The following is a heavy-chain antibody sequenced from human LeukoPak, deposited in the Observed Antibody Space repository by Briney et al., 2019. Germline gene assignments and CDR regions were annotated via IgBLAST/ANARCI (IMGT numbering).Heavy chain of an antibody. CDR2: IDASGST. V-gene: IGHV4-4*07. Sequence: PSETLSLTCAVSGASISSYYWSWIRQPAGKGLEWIGLIDASGSTNYNPSLKSRVTMSLDTSKNQFSLKLTSVTAADTAVYYCARETHDSRGYTLDYWGRGTLVTVSS. J-gene: IGHJ4*02. CDR1: GASISSYY. CDR3: ARETHDSRGYTLDY. D-gene: IGHD3-22*01.